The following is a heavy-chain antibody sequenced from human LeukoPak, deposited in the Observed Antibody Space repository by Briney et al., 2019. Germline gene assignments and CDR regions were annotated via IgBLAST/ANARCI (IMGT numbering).Heavy chain of an antibody. CDR3: AKSTGGLVAFDY. CDR2: ISWNSDII. Sequence: GGSLRLSCAASGFTFDDYAMHWVRQAPGKGLEWVSGISWNSDIIGYADSVKGRFTISRDNAKNSLHLQMNSLRVEDTALYYCAKSTGGLVAFDYWGQGTLVTVSS. J-gene: IGHJ4*02. V-gene: IGHV3-9*01. CDR1: GFTFDDYA. D-gene: IGHD5-12*01.